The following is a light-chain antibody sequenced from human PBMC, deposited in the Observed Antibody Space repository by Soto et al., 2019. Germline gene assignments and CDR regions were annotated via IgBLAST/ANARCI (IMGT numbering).Light chain of an antibody. CDR3: QQYNSYSLT. V-gene: IGKV1-5*03. Sequence: DIQMTQSPSTLSASVGDRVTITCRASQSISSWLAWYQQKPGKAPKFLIYKASNLEVGVPSRFSGSGSGTEFTLTISSLQPDDFATYYCQQYNSYSLTFGGWTKVEMK. CDR1: QSISSW. CDR2: KAS. J-gene: IGKJ4*01.